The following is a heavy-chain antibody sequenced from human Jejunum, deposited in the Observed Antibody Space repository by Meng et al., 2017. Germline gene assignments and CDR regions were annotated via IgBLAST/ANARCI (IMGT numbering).Heavy chain of an antibody. CDR3: ARSSSSWANWYFDL. J-gene: IGHJ2*01. CDR1: GGSLRSGSYY. V-gene: IGHV4-61*01. D-gene: IGHD6-19*01. CDR2: IYFSGST. Sequence: SETLSLTCTVSGGSLRSGSYYWNWIRQPPGKELEWIGFIYFSGSTDYNPSLMSRVTMSVDTAKNQFSLKLSSVTAADTAVYYCARSSSSWANWYFDLWGHGTLVTVSS.